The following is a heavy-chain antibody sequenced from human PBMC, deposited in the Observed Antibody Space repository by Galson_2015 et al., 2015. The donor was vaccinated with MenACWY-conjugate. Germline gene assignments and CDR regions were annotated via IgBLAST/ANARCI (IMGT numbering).Heavy chain of an antibody. CDR3: ARGLIGYSSGPLDF. D-gene: IGHD6-19*01. V-gene: IGHV3-30*01. Sequence: SLRLSCAASGFTFSSYTMHWVRQTPGKGLEWVALMSYDGSNQYYADSLKGRLTISRDNSKSTLYLQMDSLRAEDTAVYYCARGLIGYSSGPLDFWGQRALVTVSS. CDR2: MSYDGSNQ. CDR1: GFTFSSYT. J-gene: IGHJ4*02.